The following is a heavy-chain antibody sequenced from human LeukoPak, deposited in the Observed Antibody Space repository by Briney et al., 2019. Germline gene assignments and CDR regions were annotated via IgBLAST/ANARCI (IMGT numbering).Heavy chain of an antibody. V-gene: IGHV4-59*08. CDR1: GGSISSYY. J-gene: IGHJ4*02. CDR2: IYYSGST. D-gene: IGHD1-1*01. CDR3: ARGTPRGYFDY. Sequence: SETLSLTCTVSGGSISSYYWSWIRQPPGKGLEWIGYIYYSGSTNYNPSLKSRVTISVDTSKNQFSLKLGSVTAADTAVYYCARGTPRGYFDYWGQGTLVTVSS.